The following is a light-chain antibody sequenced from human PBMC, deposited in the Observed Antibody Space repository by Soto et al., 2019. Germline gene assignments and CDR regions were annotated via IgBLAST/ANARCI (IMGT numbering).Light chain of an antibody. J-gene: IGLJ1*01. CDR2: EVS. Sequence: QSVLTQPPSVSGSPGQSVTISCTGTSSDVGSYNRVSWYQQPPGTAPKLMIYEVSNRPSGVPDRFSGSKSGNTASLTISGLQAEDEADYYCSSYTCSSTLHVFGTGTKVTVL. CDR3: SSYTCSSTLHV. V-gene: IGLV2-18*02. CDR1: SSDVGSYNR.